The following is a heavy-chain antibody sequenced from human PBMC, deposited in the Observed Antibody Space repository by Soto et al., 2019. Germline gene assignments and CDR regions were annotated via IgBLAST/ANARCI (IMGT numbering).Heavy chain of an antibody. J-gene: IGHJ4*02. CDR2: VYYSGTT. CDR3: ARTTAVPNTLRSRYFFDY. CDR1: GGSVSNKTYY. V-gene: IGHV4-61*01. D-gene: IGHD4-17*01. Sequence: SETLSLTCTVSGGSVSNKTYYWSWIRQPPGKRLEWIGYVYYSGTTNYNPSLKSRVTISVDLSENQFSLRLSSVTTADTALYYCARTTAVPNTLRSRYFFDYWGQGTLVTVSS.